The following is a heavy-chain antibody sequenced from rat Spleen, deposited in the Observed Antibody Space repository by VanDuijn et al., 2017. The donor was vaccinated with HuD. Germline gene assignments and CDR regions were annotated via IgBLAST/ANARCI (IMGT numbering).Heavy chain of an antibody. Sequence: EVQLQESGPGLVKPSQSLSLTCSVTGYSITSNYWGWIRKFPGNKMEWIGHISYSGSTSYNPSLKSRISITRDTSKNQFFLQLNSVTTEDTATYYCASLAAIDWYFDFWGPGTMVTVSS. J-gene: IGHJ1*01. CDR1: GYSITSNY. CDR2: ISYSGST. D-gene: IGHD1-2*01. CDR3: ASLAAIDWYFDF. V-gene: IGHV3-1*01.